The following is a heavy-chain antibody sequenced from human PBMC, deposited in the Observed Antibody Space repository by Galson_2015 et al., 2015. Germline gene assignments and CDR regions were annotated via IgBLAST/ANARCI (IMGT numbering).Heavy chain of an antibody. CDR3: ARHASSIFGVVIPWFDP. V-gene: IGHV4-39*01. CDR1: GGSISSSSYY. J-gene: IGHJ5*02. D-gene: IGHD3-3*01. Sequence: ETLSLTCTVSGGSISSSSYYWGWIRQPPGKGLEWIGSIYYSGSTYYNPSLKSRVTISVDTSKNQFSLKLSSVTAADTAVYYCARHASSIFGVVIPWFDPWGQGTLVTVSS. CDR2: IYYSGST.